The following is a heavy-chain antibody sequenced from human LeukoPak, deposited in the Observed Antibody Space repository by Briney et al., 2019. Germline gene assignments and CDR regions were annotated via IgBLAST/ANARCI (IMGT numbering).Heavy chain of an antibody. V-gene: IGHV3-23*01. CDR2: ISGSGGST. CDR3: AKDRQRWLQWYFDY. CDR1: GFTFSSYA. Sequence: GGSLRLSCAASGFTFSSYAMSWVRQAPGKGLEWVSAISGSGGSTYYADSVKGRFTISRDNSKNTLYLQMNSLRAEDTAVYYYAKDRQRWLQWYFDYWGQGTLVTVSS. D-gene: IGHD5-24*01. J-gene: IGHJ4*02.